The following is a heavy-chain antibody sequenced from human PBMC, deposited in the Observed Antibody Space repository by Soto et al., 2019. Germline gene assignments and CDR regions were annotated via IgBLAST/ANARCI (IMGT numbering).Heavy chain of an antibody. CDR1: GGTFSSYA. V-gene: IGHV1-69*13. Sequence: AASVKVSCKASGGTFSSYAISWVRQAPGQGLEWMGGIIPIFGTANYAQKFQGRVTITADESTSTAYMELSSLRSEDTAVYYCARVDGIAAQLYYYYGMDVWGQGTTVTVSS. J-gene: IGHJ6*02. CDR3: ARVDGIAAQLYYYYGMDV. D-gene: IGHD6-6*01. CDR2: IIPIFGTA.